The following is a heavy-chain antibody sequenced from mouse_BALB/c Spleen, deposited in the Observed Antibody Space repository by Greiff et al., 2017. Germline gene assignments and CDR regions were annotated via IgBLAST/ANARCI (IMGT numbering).Heavy chain of an antibody. Sequence: VQLQQSGPGLVKPSQSLSLTCSVTGYSITSGYYWNWIRQFPGNKLEWMGYISYDGSNNYNPSLKNRISITRDTSKNQFFLKLNSVTTEDTATYYCARALGPGYFDYWGQGTTLTVSS. CDR1: GYSITSGYY. CDR2: ISYDGSN. V-gene: IGHV3-6*02. J-gene: IGHJ2*01. CDR3: ARALGPGYFDY. D-gene: IGHD4-1*01.